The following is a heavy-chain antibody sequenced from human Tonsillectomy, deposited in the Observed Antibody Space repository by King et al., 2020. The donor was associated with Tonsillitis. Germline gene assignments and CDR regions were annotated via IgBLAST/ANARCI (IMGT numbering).Heavy chain of an antibody. V-gene: IGHV3-23*04. Sequence: VQLVESGGGLVQPGGSLTLSCAASGFTFSTYAMSWVRLAPGKGLEWVSLISGSGGNTYYADSVRGRFTISRDNSKNTLDLQMNNLTAEDTAVYYCAKDFSYGSGCYPRSYFDYWGQGTLVAVSS. CDR2: ISGSGGNT. CDR3: AKDFSYGSGCYPRSYFDY. J-gene: IGHJ4*02. D-gene: IGHD3-10*01. CDR1: GFTFSTYA.